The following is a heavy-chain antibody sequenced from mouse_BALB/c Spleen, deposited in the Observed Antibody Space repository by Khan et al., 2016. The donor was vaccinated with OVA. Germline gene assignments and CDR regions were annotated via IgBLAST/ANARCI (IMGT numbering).Heavy chain of an antibody. CDR1: GYNFTSYW. D-gene: IGHD1-1*01. CDR3: ARSDYGSTYAMDY. V-gene: IGHV1S132*01. Sequence: QVQLQQSGAELVRPGASVKLSCKTSGYNFTSYWIHWVKQRSGQGLAWIARIYPGTGRTYYNEKFKGKATLTADQSSSTAYMQLSSLKSADSAVYVCARSDYGSTYAMDYWGQGTAVTVSS. J-gene: IGHJ4*01. CDR2: IYPGTGRT.